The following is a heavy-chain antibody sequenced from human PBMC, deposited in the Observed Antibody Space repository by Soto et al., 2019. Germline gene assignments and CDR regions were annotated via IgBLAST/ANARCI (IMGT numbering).Heavy chain of an antibody. CDR1: GGSISSGGYY. Sequence: QVQLQESGPGLVKPSQTLSLTCTVSGGSISSGGYYWSWIRQHPGKGLEWIGYIYYSGSTYYNPSLKSRVTIPVDTSKNQFSLKLSSVTAADTAVYYCARLLWFGELSGYYGMDVWGQGTTVTVSS. J-gene: IGHJ6*02. CDR3: ARLLWFGELSGYYGMDV. D-gene: IGHD3-10*01. V-gene: IGHV4-31*03. CDR2: IYYSGST.